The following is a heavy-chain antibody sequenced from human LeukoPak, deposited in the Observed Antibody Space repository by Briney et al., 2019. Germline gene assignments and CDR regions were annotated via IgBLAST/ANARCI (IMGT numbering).Heavy chain of an antibody. D-gene: IGHD6-19*01. V-gene: IGHV4-59*01. CDR1: GGSISSYY. J-gene: IGHJ3*02. CDR3: ARGEQWLFYAFDI. CDR2: IYYSGST. Sequence: SETLSLTCTVSGGSISSYYWIWIRQPPGKGLEGMGYIYYSGSTNYNPSLKSRVTISVDTSKNQFSLKLSSVTDADTAVYYCARGEQWLFYAFDIWGQGTMVTVSS.